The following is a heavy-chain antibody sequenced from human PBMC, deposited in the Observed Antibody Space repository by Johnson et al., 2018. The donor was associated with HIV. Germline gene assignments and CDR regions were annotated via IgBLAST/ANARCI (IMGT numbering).Heavy chain of an antibody. D-gene: IGHD6-19*01. CDR3: ARMYSSGWYDLRVVYAFDI. J-gene: IGHJ3*02. CDR1: GFTFSDYY. Sequence: QVQLVESGGGLVKPGGSLRLSCAASGFTFSDYYMSWIRQAPGKGLEWVSYISSSGSTIYYADSVKGRFTISRDNAKNSLYLQMNSLRAEDTAVYYCARMYSSGWYDLRVVYAFDIWGQRTMVTVSS. CDR2: ISSSGSTI. V-gene: IGHV3-11*04.